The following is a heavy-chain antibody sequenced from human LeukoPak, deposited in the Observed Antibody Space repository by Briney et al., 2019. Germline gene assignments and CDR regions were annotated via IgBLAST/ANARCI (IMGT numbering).Heavy chain of an antibody. CDR1: GGTFSSYA. D-gene: IGHD2-2*01. V-gene: IGHV1-69*01. CDR2: IIPIFGTA. J-gene: IGHJ6*02. CDR3: ARGRQDYCSSTSCSPNFYYYYGMDV. Sequence: SVKVSCKASGGTFSSYAISWVRQAPGQGLEWMGGIIPIFGTANYAQKFQGRVTITADESTSTAYMELSSLRSEDTAVYYCARGRQDYCSSTSCSPNFYYYYGMDVWGQGTTVTVSS.